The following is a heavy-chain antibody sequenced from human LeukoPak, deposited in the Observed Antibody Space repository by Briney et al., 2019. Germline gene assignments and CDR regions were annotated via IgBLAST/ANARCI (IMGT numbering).Heavy chain of an antibody. CDR3: ARGSGTTSDY. D-gene: IGHD1-7*01. V-gene: IGHV1-69*04. CDR1: GGTFSSYA. Sequence: KVSCKASGGTFSSYAISWVRQAPGQGLEWMGRIIPILGIANYAQKFQGRVTITTDESTSTAYMELSSLRSEDTAVYYCARGSGTTSDYWGQGTLVTVSS. CDR2: IIPILGIA. J-gene: IGHJ4*02.